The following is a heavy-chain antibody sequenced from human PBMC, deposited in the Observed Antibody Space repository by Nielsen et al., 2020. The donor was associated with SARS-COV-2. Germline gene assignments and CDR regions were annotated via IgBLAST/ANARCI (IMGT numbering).Heavy chain of an antibody. D-gene: IGHD2-15*01. V-gene: IGHV4-31*03. CDR2: IYYSGST. J-gene: IGHJ6*02. CDR1: GGSISSGGYY. Sequence: SETLSLTCTVSGGSISSGGYYWSWIRQHPGKGLEWIGYIYYSGSTYYNPSLKSRVTISVDTSKNQFSLKLSSVTAADTAVYYCARAGGGYCSGGSCYRGRYYYGMDVWGQGTTVTVSS. CDR3: ARAGGGYCSGGSCYRGRYYYGMDV.